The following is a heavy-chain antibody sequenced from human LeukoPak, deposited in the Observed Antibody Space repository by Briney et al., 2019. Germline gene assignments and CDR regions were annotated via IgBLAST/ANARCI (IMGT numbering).Heavy chain of an antibody. V-gene: IGHV3-23*01. D-gene: IGHD1-7*01. Sequence: GGSLRLSCAASGFTFSSYAVSWVRQAPGKGLEWVSAISGSGGSTYYADSVKGRFTISRDNSKNTLYLQMNSLRAEDTAVYYCANDYSITGTLGYYMDVWGKGTTVTVSS. CDR1: GFTFSSYA. J-gene: IGHJ6*03. CDR3: ANDYSITGTLGYYMDV. CDR2: ISGSGGST.